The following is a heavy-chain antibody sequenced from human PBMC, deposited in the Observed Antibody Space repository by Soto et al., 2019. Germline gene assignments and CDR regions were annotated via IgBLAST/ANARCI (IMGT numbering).Heavy chain of an antibody. CDR2: IYYTGST. CDR1: GGSISLYY. V-gene: IGHV4-59*01. J-gene: IGHJ4*02. Sequence: PSETLSLTCTVSGGSISLYYWTWIRQPPGKGLEWIGYIYYTGSTNYNPSLKSRVTISVDTSKNQFSLKLSSVTAADTAVYYCARLYSTSYAGRWSADYWGQGTLVTVSS. CDR3: ARLYSTSYAGRWSADY. D-gene: IGHD6-6*01.